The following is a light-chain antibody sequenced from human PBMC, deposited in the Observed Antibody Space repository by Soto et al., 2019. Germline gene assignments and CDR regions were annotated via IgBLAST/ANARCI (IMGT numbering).Light chain of an antibody. CDR2: EVT. V-gene: IGLV2-8*01. CDR1: SSDVGAYNY. J-gene: IGLJ3*02. CDR3: SSYVGNNIWV. Sequence: QSALTQPPSASGSPGQSVTISCTGTSSDVGAYNYVSWYQQYPGKAPKLMIYEVTKRPSGVTDRLSGSKSANTASLTVSGPQAYDEAGYYCSSYVGNNIWVVGGRTMLTVL.